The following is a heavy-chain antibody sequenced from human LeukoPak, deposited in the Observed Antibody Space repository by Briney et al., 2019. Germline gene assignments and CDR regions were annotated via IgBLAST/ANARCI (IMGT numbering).Heavy chain of an antibody. V-gene: IGHV3-64*01. CDR2: ISSNGGST. CDR1: GFTFSSYA. CDR3: ARGGLLWFGELSGY. Sequence: PGGSLRLSCAASGFTFSSYAMHWVRQAPGKGLEYVSVISSNGGSTYYANSAKGRFTISRDNSKNTLYPQMGSLRAEDMAVYYCARGGLLWFGELSGYWGQGTLVTVSS. J-gene: IGHJ4*02. D-gene: IGHD3-10*01.